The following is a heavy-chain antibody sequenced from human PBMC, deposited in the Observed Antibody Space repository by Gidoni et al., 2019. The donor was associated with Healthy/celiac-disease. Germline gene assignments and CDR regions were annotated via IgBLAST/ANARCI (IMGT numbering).Heavy chain of an antibody. CDR2: IYHSGST. V-gene: IGHV4-4*02. CDR1: GGSISTSNW. J-gene: IGHJ4*02. Sequence: QVQLQESGPGLVKPSGTLSLTCAVSGGSISTSNWWSWVRQPPGKGLEWIGEIYHSGSTNYNPSLKSRVTISVDKSKNQFSLKLSSVTAADTAVYYCAMSVNDYVWGSLVFLDYWGQGTLVTVSS. D-gene: IGHD3-16*01. CDR3: AMSVNDYVWGSLVFLDY.